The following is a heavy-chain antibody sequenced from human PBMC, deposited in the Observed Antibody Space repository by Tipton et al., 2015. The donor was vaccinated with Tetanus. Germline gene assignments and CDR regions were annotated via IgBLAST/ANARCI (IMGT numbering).Heavy chain of an antibody. CDR3: ARLPKHYSASGST. V-gene: IGHV5-51*01. D-gene: IGHD3-10*01. J-gene: IGHJ1*01. Sequence: QLVQSGAEVGKPGESLKISCQGSGYNFSHYSIGWVRQLPGRGLEWMGIVDPRDSQATYGPSFQGQVTLSADRSINVAYLQWGSLKASDTAIYFCARLPKHYSASGSTWGQGTLVTVSS. CDR1: GYNFSHYS. CDR2: VDPRDSQA.